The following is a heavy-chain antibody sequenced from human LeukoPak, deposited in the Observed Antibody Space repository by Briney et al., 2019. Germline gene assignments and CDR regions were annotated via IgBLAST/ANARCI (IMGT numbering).Heavy chain of an antibody. CDR2: IYYSGST. V-gene: IGHV4-30-4*01. CDR3: ARGDSGNYEGSY. J-gene: IGHJ4*02. D-gene: IGHD3-10*01. Sequence: SQTLSLTCTVSGGSISSGDYYWSWLRQPPGKGLEWIGYIYYSGSTYYNPSLKSRVTISVDTSKNQFSLKLSSVTAADTAVYYCARGDSGNYEGSYWGQGTLVTVSS. CDR1: GGSISSGDYY.